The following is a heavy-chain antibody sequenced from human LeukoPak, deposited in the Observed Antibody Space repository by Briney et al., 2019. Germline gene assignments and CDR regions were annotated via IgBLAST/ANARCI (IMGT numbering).Heavy chain of an antibody. D-gene: IGHD4-23*01. J-gene: IGHJ5*02. V-gene: IGHV1-2*02. CDR3: ARNFAPVVPWFDP. CDR1: GYTFTGYN. CDR2: VNPNSGGT. Sequence: ASVKVSCKASGYTFTGYNMHWVRQAPGQGLEWMGWVNPNSGGTNYAQKFQGRVTMTRDTSISTAYMELSRLRSDDTAVYYCARNFAPVVPWFDPWGQGTLVTVSS.